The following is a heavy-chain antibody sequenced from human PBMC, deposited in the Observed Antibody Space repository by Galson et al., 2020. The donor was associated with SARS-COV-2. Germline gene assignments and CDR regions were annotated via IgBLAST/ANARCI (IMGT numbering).Heavy chain of an antibody. Sequence: GESLKISCAASGFTFSSYDMHWVRQATGKGLEWVSAIGTAGDTYYPGSVKGRFTISRENAKNSLYLQMNSLRAGDTAVYYCARGTILRSTSVTISNYYGMDVWGQGTTVTVSS. CDR1: GFTFSSYD. CDR2: IGTAGDT. D-gene: IGHD2-2*01. CDR3: ARGTILRSTSVTISNYYGMDV. J-gene: IGHJ6*02. V-gene: IGHV3-13*01.